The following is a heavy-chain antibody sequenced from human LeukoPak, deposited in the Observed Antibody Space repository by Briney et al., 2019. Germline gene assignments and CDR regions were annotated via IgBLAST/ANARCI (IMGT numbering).Heavy chain of an antibody. CDR2: IDPSDSYT. J-gene: IGHJ3*02. D-gene: IGHD3-9*01. Sequence: GESLKISCKGSGYSFTSYWISWVRQMPGKGLEWMGRIDPSDSYTNYSPSFQGHVTISADKSISTAYLQWSSLKASDTAMYYCARHLARKCDILTGYHDAFDIWGQGTMVTVSS. CDR3: ARHLARKCDILTGYHDAFDI. V-gene: IGHV5-10-1*01. CDR1: GYSFTSYW.